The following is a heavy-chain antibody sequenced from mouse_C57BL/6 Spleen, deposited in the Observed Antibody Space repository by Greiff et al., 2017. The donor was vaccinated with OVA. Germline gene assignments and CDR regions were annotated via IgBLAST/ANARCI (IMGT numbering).Heavy chain of an antibody. CDR2: ISDGGSYT. D-gene: IGHD1-1*01. CDR3: AREGHYGSSYQYYFDY. V-gene: IGHV5-4*01. J-gene: IGHJ2*01. Sequence: EVMLVESGGGLVKPGGSLKLSCAASGFTFSSYAMSWVRQTPEKRLEWVATISDGGSYTYYPDNVKGRFTISRDNAKNNLYLQMSHLKSEDTAMYYCAREGHYGSSYQYYFDYWGQGTTLTVSS. CDR1: GFTFSSYA.